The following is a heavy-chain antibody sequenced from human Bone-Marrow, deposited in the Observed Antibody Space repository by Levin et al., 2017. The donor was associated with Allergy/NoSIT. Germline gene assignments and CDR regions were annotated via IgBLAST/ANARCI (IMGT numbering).Heavy chain of an antibody. J-gene: IGHJ4*02. CDR2: IYHTGTT. CDR1: DGSITNTYY. Sequence: PSETLSLTCTVSDGSITNTYYWAWIRQPPGKGLDWIGSIYHTGTTFYNPSLKSRVTMSVDTSNSQFSLRLTSVTAADTAVYFCARGGGYDGAAWKETFDYWGQGTLVAVPP. CDR3: ARGGGYDGAAWKETFDY. V-gene: IGHV4-38-2*02. D-gene: IGHD5-12*01.